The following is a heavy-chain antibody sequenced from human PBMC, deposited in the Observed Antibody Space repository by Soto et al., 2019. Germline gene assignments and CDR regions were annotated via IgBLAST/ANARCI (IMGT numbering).Heavy chain of an antibody. CDR3: ARQTLYYDFWSGHDSNWFDP. D-gene: IGHD3-3*01. CDR1: GDSFTSYW. Sequence: GASLKSSCKGSGDSFTSYWNSWVRQMPGHGLEWMGIIYPGDSDTRYSPSFQGQVTLSADKSISTAYLQWSSLKASDTAMYYCARQTLYYDFWSGHDSNWFDPWGQGTLVTVSS. V-gene: IGHV5-51*01. CDR2: IYPGDSDT. J-gene: IGHJ5*02.